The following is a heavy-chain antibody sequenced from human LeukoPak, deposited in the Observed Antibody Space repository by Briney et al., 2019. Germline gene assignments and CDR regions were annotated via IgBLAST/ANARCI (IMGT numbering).Heavy chain of an antibody. J-gene: IGHJ4*02. CDR1: GNSFTNYW. D-gene: IGHD2-2*01. Sequence: GESLRISCKGSGNSFTNYWISWGRPKPGKGLEWMGRIDPSDSYTDYSTSFQGQVTISVDKSINTAYLQWSSLKASDAAMYYCARRQGCSNTSCPPDYWGQGTLVTVSS. V-gene: IGHV5-10-1*04. CDR3: ARRQGCSNTSCPPDY. CDR2: IDPSDSYT.